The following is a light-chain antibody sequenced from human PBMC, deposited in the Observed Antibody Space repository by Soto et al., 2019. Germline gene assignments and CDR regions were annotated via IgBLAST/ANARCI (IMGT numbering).Light chain of an antibody. V-gene: IGKV3-20*01. CDR3: QQYGGSPPYT. CDR1: QSVSSSY. CDR2: GAS. J-gene: IGKJ2*01. Sequence: EIVLTQSPGTLSLSPGERATLSCRASQSVSSSYLAWYQQKPGQGPRLLIYGASSRATGIPDRFSGSGSGTDFTLTISRLEPEDFAVYYCQQYGGSPPYTFGHGTKLEIK.